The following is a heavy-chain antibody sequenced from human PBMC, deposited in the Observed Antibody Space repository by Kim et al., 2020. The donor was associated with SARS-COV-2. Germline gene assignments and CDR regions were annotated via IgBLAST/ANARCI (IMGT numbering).Heavy chain of an antibody. Sequence: ASVKVSCKASGYTFTSYAMNWVRQAPGQGLEWMGWINTNTGNPTYAQGFTGRFVFSLDTSVSTAYLQISSLKAEDTAVYYCARSGYCSGGSCLKTTWFDPWGQGTLVTVSS. CDR2: INTNTGNP. D-gene: IGHD2-15*01. CDR1: GYTFTSYA. CDR3: ARSGYCSGGSCLKTTWFDP. V-gene: IGHV7-4-1*02. J-gene: IGHJ5*02.